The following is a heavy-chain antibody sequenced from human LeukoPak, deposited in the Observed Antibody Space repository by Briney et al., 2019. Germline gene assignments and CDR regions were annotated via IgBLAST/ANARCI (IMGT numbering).Heavy chain of an antibody. CDR3: ARLRRNSDRSGFYYYYDN. CDR2: INTVSSYI. Sequence: GGSLRLSCAASGFTFSSYSFNWVRQAPGKGLEWVWSINTVSSYIYYADSVRGRFTISRDNAENSLWLQMNSLRAEDSAVYYCARLRRNSDRSGFYYYYDNWGQGTLVTVS. J-gene: IGHJ4*02. V-gene: IGHV3-21*01. CDR1: GFTFSSYS. D-gene: IGHD3-22*01.